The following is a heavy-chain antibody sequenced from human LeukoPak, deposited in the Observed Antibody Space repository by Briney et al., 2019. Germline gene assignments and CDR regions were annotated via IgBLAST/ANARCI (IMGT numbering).Heavy chain of an antibody. CDR1: GGSISSGGYY. J-gene: IGHJ4*02. D-gene: IGHD6-13*01. CDR3: ARVVAAGRDYYFDY. Sequence: SETLSLTCTVSGGSISSGGYYWSWIRQHPGKGLEWIGYIYYSGSTYYNPSLKSRVTISVDTSKNQLSLKLSSVTAADTAVYYCARVVAAGRDYYFDYWGQGTLVTVSS. CDR2: IYYSGST. V-gene: IGHV4-31*03.